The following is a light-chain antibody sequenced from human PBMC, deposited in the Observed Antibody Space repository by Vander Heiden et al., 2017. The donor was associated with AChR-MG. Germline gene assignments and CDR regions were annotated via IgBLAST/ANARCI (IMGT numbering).Light chain of an antibody. V-gene: IGLV3-1*01. J-gene: IGLJ3*02. CDR2: QND. Sequence: SYALTQPPSVSVSPGQTASITCSGDRLGNKYASWYQQKPGQSPVLVIHQNDKRPSGIPERFSGSSSGNTATLTISGTQSLDEADYFCQAWDSRSNWVFGGGTKLTVL. CDR3: QAWDSRSNWV. CDR1: RLGNKY.